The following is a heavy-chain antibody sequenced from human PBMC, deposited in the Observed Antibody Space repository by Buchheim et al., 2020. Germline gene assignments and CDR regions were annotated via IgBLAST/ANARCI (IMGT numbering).Heavy chain of an antibody. CDR2: IYYSGST. J-gene: IGHJ4*02. V-gene: IGHV4-30-4*01. CDR3: ARDINGRADY. D-gene: IGHD3-10*01. Sequence: QVQLQESGPGLVKPSQTLSLTCTVSGGSISSDDYYWSWIRQPPGKGLEWIGYIYYSGSTYYNPSLKSRLTIPGDTSRNQFYLKLSSVTAADTAVYYCARDINGRADYWGQGTL. CDR1: GGSISSDDYY.